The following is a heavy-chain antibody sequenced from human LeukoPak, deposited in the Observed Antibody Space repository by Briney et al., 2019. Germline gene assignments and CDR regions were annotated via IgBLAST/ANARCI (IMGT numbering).Heavy chain of an antibody. CDR2: IYYSGST. CDR3: ARGRGIGYYYDSSG. J-gene: IGHJ4*02. CDR1: GGSISSSSYY. V-gene: IGHV4-39*07. D-gene: IGHD3-22*01. Sequence: SETLSLTCTVSGGSISSSSYYWGWIRQPPGKGLEWIGSIYYSGSTYYNPSLKSRVTISVDTSKNQFSLKLSSVTAADTAAYYCARGRGIGYYYDSSGWGQGTLVTVSS.